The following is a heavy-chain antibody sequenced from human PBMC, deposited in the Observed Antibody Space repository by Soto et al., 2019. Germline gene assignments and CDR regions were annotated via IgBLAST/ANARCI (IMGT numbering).Heavy chain of an antibody. CDR2: IFHNGSS. V-gene: IGHV4-39*01. J-gene: IGHJ6*03. CDR1: GGSISDSSYY. CDR3: ARRGVTLTAFHYYYLMDV. Sequence: PSETLSLTCAVSGGSISDSSYYWGWIRQPPGKGLEWIGSIFHNGSSYCNPSLKSRVTISVDTSKNTFSLKVTSVTAADTAVYYCARRGVTLTAFHYYYLMDVWGKGTTVTVSS. D-gene: IGHD2-21*02.